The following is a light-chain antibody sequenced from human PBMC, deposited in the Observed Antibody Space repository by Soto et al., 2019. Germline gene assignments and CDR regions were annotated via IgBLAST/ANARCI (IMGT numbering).Light chain of an antibody. Sequence: QTVVTQEPSFSVSPGRTVTLTCGLSSGSVSTSYYPSWYQQTPGQAPRTLIYSTNTRSSGVPDRFSGSILGNKAALTITGAPADDESDYYCVLYMGSGIEFGGGTKLTVL. CDR1: SGSVSTSYY. V-gene: IGLV8-61*01. CDR3: VLYMGSGIE. CDR2: STN. J-gene: IGLJ3*02.